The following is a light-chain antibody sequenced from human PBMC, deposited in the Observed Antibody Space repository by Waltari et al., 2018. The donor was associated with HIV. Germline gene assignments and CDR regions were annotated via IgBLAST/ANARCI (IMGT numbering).Light chain of an antibody. Sequence: QSMLTQPPSVSAAPGQKVTISCSGTGSNLANNYLSWYQHLPGAAPQPVIYDNDNRPSGIPDRFSGSKSGASATLVITGLQTGDEGDYYCGTWDSSLNAGVFGGGTKLTVL. CDR1: GSNLANNY. CDR2: DND. V-gene: IGLV1-51*01. J-gene: IGLJ3*02. CDR3: GTWDSSLNAGV.